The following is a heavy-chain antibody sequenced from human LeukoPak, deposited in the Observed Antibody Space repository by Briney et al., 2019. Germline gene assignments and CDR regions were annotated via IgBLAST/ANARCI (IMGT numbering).Heavy chain of an antibody. CDR3: ARTLYSTSSLFDY. CDR2: IYYSGNT. CDR1: GGPICSYY. V-gene: IGHV4-59*08. J-gene: IGHJ4*02. D-gene: IGHD6-6*01. Sequence: PSETLSLTCTVSGGPICSYYWNWIRQPPGKGLEWLGHIYYSGNTDYNPSLKSRVTISVDTSKNQFSLNLSSVTAADTAVYYCARTLYSTSSLFDYWGQGTLVTVSS.